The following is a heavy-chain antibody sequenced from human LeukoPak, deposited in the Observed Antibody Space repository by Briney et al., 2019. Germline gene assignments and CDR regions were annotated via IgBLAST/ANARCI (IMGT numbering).Heavy chain of an antibody. J-gene: IGHJ3*02. CDR1: GFTFSSYS. Sequence: GGSLRLSCAASGFTFSSYSMNWVRQAPGKGLEWVSSISSSSSYIYYADSVKGRFTISRDNAKNSLYLQMNSLRAEDTAVYYCARDLLPDDAFDIWGKGQWSPSVQ. CDR3: ARDLLPDDAFDI. CDR2: ISSSSSYI. V-gene: IGHV3-21*01.